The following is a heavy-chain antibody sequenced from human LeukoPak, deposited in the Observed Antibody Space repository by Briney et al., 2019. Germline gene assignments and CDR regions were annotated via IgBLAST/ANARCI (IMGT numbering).Heavy chain of an antibody. CDR2: ISTDGSST. V-gene: IGHV3-74*01. J-gene: IGHJ4*02. Sequence: GGSLRLSCAASGFTFSNYWMHWVRQAPGEGLVWVSRISTDGSSTTYTDSVKGRFTISRDNAKNTLYLQMNSLRAEDTAIYYCGRGFALVPAGIPDYWGQGILVTVAS. CDR1: GFTFSNYW. CDR3: GRGFALVPAGIPDY. D-gene: IGHD2-2*01.